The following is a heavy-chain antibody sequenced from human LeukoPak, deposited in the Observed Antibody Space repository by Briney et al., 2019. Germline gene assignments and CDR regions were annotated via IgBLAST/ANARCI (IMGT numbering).Heavy chain of an antibody. CDR2: IKSKTDGGTT. CDR3: TTHVLWAVAGIPDY. V-gene: IGHV3-15*01. CDR1: GFTFSNAW. D-gene: IGHD6-19*01. Sequence: GGSLRLSCAASGFTFSNAWMSWVRQAPGKGLEWVGRIKSKTDGGTTDYAAPVKGRFTISRDDSKNTLYLQMNSLKTEDTAVYYCTTHVLWAVAGIPDYWGQGTLVTVSS. J-gene: IGHJ4*02.